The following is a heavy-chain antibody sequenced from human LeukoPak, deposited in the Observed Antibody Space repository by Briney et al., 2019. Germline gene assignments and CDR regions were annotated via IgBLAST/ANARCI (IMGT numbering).Heavy chain of an antibody. CDR2: IIPIFGTA. CDR1: GGTFSSYA. CDR3: ARGDCSGGSCYVPFDY. J-gene: IGHJ4*02. V-gene: IGHV1-69*13. D-gene: IGHD2-15*01. Sequence: SVKVSCKASGGTFSSYAISWVRQAPGQGLEWMGGIIPIFGTANYAQKFQGRVTITADESTSTAYMELSSLRSEDTAVYYCARGDCSGGSCYVPFDYWGQGTLVTVSS.